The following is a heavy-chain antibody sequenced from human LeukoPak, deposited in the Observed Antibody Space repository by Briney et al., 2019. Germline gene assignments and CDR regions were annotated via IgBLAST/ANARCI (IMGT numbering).Heavy chain of an antibody. CDR2: IWYDGSNK. CDR3: ARDVRYCMDV. V-gene: IGHV3-33*01. D-gene: IGHD3-10*02. J-gene: IGHJ6*04. Sequence: PGRSLRLSCAASGFTFSSYGMHWVRQAPGKGLEWVAVIWYDGSNKYYADSVKGRFTISRDNSKNTLYLQMNSLRAEDTSVYYCARDVRYCMDVWGKGTTVTVSS. CDR1: GFTFSSYG.